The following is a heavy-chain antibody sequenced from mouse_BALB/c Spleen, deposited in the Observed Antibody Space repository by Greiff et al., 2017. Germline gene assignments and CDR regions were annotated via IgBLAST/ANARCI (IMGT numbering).Heavy chain of an antibody. CDR2: ISSGSSTI. CDR3: ARGGLRRGYYAMDY. D-gene: IGHD2-4*01. Sequence: EVQLVESGGGLVQPGGSRKLSCAASGFTFSSFGMHWVRQAPEKGLEWVAYISSGSSTIYYADTVKGRFTISRDNPKNTLFLQMTSLRSEDTAMYYCARGGLRRGYYAMDYWGQGTSVTVSS. J-gene: IGHJ4*01. V-gene: IGHV5-17*02. CDR1: GFTFSSFG.